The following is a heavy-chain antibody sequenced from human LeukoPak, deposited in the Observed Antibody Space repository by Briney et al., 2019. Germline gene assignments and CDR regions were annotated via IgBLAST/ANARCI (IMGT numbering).Heavy chain of an antibody. V-gene: IGHV3-23*01. D-gene: IGHD3-10*01. J-gene: IGHJ4*02. Sequence: GGSLRLSCAASGFTFSSYAMSWVRQAPGKGLEWVSGISGSGDSTYYADSVKGRFTISRDNSKNTLYLQMSSLRAEDTAVYYCAKEASGYGYYFDYWGQGTLVTVSS. CDR1: GFTFSSYA. CDR2: ISGSGDST. CDR3: AKEASGYGYYFDY.